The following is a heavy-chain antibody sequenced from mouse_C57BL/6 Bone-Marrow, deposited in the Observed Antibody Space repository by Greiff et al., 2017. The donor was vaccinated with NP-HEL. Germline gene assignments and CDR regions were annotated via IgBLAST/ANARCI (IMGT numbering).Heavy chain of an antibody. Sequence: VQLQQSGAELMKPGASVKLSCKASGYTFTGYWIEWVKQRPGHGLEWIGEILPGSGSTNYNEKFKGKATFTADTSSNTAYMQLSSLTTEDSANYYCAREGDYIIYLFAYWGQGTLVTVSA. J-gene: IGHJ3*01. CDR1: GYTFTGYW. V-gene: IGHV1-9*01. D-gene: IGHD2-5*01. CDR2: ILPGSGST. CDR3: AREGDYIIYLFAY.